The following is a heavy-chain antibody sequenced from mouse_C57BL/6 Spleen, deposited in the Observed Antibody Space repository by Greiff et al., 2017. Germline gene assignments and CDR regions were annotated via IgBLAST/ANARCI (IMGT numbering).Heavy chain of an antibody. D-gene: IGHD1-1*02. Sequence: VQLQQSGAELVTPAASVQISCQASGYAFSSSWLHWVKQRPGTGLEWIGQIYPGDGDTNYNGKFKGKATLTADKSSSTAYMELSSLTSEDSAVYFCARRGGAFDYWGQGTTLTVSS. CDR3: ARRGGAFDY. J-gene: IGHJ2*01. V-gene: IGHV1-80*01. CDR2: IYPGDGDT. CDR1: GYAFSSSW.